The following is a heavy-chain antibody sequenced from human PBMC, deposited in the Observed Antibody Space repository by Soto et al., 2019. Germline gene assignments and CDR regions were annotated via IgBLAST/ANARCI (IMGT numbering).Heavy chain of an antibody. Sequence: PWGSLRLSCVASGFTFNRYGIHWVRQAPGKGLQWVALISDDGSDKDYADSVQVRFTISRDNSKNTLYLQMNSLRPEDTAVYYCATPFRFLELALPCNYGMQVCGPGTTVAVTS. CDR2: ISDDGSDK. CDR1: GFTFNRYG. J-gene: IGHJ6*02. CDR3: ATPFRFLELALPCNYGMQV. V-gene: IGHV3-30*03. D-gene: IGHD3-3*01.